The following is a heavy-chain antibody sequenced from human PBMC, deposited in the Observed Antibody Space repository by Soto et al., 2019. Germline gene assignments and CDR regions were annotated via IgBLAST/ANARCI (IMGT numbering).Heavy chain of an antibody. J-gene: IGHJ3*02. CDR2: IWYDGSNK. CDR3: ARDYDSSGYRPGAFDI. Sequence: PGGSLRLSCAASGSTFSSYGMHWARQAPGKGLEWVAVIWYDGSNKYYADSVKGRFTISRDNSKNTLYLQMNSLRAEDTAVYYCARDYDSSGYRPGAFDIWGQGTMVTVSS. V-gene: IGHV3-33*01. D-gene: IGHD3-22*01. CDR1: GSTFSSYG.